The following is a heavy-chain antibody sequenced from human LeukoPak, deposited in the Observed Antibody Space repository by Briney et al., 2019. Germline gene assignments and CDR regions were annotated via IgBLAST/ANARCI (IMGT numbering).Heavy chain of an antibody. CDR1: GFTFSTYG. D-gene: IGHD6-13*01. V-gene: IGHV3-30*18. Sequence: GGSLRLSCEASGFTFSTYGMHWVRQAPGKGLEWVALMSYDGSDKSYADSVKGRFTISRDNSKSTLYLQMDSLRGDDAAVYYCAKAVGSISWSFDYWGQGTLVTVSS. CDR2: MSYDGSDK. J-gene: IGHJ4*02. CDR3: AKAVGSISWSFDY.